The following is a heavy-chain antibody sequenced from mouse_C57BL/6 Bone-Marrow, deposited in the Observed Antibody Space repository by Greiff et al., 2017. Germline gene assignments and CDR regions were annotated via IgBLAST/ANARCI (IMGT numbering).Heavy chain of an antibody. Sequence: QVQLQQSGAELMKPGASVKLSCTATGYTFTGYWIEWVKQRPGHGLEWIGEILPGSGSTNYTEKFKGKATFTADTSSNTAYMQLSSLTTEDSAIYYCARSYDYDGDFWYFDVWGTGTTVTVSS. CDR3: ARSYDYDGDFWYFDV. CDR2: ILPGSGST. D-gene: IGHD2-4*01. J-gene: IGHJ1*03. CDR1: GYTFTGYW. V-gene: IGHV1-9*01.